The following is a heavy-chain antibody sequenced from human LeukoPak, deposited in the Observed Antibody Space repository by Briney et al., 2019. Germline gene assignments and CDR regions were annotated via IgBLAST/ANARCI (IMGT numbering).Heavy chain of an antibody. CDR2: IYSGGST. Sequence: GASVKVSCKASGYTFTSYGISWVRQAPGKGLEWVSVIYSGGSTYYADSVKGRFTISRDNSKDTLYLQMNSLRAEDTAVYYCARAPACRAAAGCYYFDYWGQGTLVTVSS. CDR1: GYTFTSYG. CDR3: ARAPACRAAAGCYYFDY. D-gene: IGHD6-13*01. J-gene: IGHJ4*02. V-gene: IGHV3-53*01.